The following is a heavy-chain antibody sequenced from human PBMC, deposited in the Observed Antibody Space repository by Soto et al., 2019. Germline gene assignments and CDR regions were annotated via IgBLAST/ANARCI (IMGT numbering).Heavy chain of an antibody. CDR2: INPSGGST. CDR1: GYTFTSYY. J-gene: IGHJ4*02. V-gene: IGHV1-46*03. Sequence: QVQLVQSGAEVKKPGASVKVSCKASGYTFTSYYMHWVRQAPGRGLEWMGIINPSGGSTSYAQKFQGRVTMTRDTSTSTVYMELSSLRSEDTAVYYCARTSGGYDLSYWGQGTLVTVSS. D-gene: IGHD5-12*01. CDR3: ARTSGGYDLSY.